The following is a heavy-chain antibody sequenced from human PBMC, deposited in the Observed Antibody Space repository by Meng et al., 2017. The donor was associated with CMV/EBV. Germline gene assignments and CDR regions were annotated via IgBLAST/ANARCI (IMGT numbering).Heavy chain of an antibody. V-gene: IGHV4-61*01. CDR2: IYYSGST. D-gene: IGHD6-19*01. CDR3: ARDRPLYSSGWYRGFDY. J-gene: IGHJ4*02. CDR1: SGSSGRYY. Sequence: SGSSGRYYWSWIRQPPGKGLEWIGYIYYSGSTNYNPSLKSRVTISVDTSKNQFSLKLSSVTAADTAVYYCARDRPLYSSGWYRGFDYWGQGTLVTVSS.